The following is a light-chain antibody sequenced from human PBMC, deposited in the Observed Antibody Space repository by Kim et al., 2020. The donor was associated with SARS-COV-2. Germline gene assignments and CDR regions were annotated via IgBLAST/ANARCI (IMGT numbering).Light chain of an antibody. V-gene: IGKV3-15*01. J-gene: IGKJ2*01. CDR1: RSVGSN. Sequence: SVSTGERATLSCRASRSVGSNLAWYQQKPGQAPRLLIYGASTRATGIPARFSGIGSGTEFTLTISSLQSEDFAVYYCQQYSNWPYTFGQGTKLEI. CDR3: QQYSNWPYT. CDR2: GAS.